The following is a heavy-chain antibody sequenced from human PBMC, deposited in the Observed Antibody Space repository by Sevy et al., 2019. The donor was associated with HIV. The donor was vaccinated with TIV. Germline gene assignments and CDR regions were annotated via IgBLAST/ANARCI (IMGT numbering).Heavy chain of an antibody. CDR1: GYTFHSYC. V-gene: IGHV1-18*04. Sequence: ASVKVSCKASGYTFHSYCISWVRQAPGQGPEWMGWISVYNGQIIFAQKLQGRLTMTTDTSTNTAYMELRSLRSDDTAVYFCARRTAVAGAYFFDNWGQGTLVTVSS. J-gene: IGHJ4*02. CDR3: ARRTAVAGAYFFDN. CDR2: ISVYNGQI. D-gene: IGHD6-19*01.